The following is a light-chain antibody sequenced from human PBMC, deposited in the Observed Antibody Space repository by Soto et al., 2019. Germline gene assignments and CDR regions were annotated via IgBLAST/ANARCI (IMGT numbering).Light chain of an antibody. CDR3: QQYDTSPPMCT. Sequence: EIVLTQSPATLSLSPGERATLSCRASQSVSNNYLAWYQQKPGQAPRLLIYGISSRATGIPGRFSGSGSGTDFTLTISRLEPDDVAVYYCQQYDTSPPMCTFGQGTKVDIK. CDR2: GIS. CDR1: QSVSNNY. J-gene: IGKJ2*02. V-gene: IGKV3-20*01.